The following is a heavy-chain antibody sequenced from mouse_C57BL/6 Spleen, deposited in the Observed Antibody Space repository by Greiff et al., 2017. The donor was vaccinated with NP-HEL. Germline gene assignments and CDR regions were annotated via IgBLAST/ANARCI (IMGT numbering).Heavy chain of an antibody. V-gene: IGHV1-64*01. D-gene: IGHD1-1*01. CDR3: ARSGYYGSSYYFDY. Sequence: QVQLQQPGAELVKPGASVKLSCKASGYTFTSYWMLWVKQRPGQGLEWIGMIHPNSGSTNYNEKFKSKATLTVDKSSSTAYMQLSSLTSEDSAVYYCARSGYYGSSYYFDYWGQGTTLTVSS. CDR2: IHPNSGST. CDR1: GYTFTSYW. J-gene: IGHJ2*01.